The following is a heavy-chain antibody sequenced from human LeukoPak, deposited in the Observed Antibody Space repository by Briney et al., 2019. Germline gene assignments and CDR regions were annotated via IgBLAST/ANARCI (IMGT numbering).Heavy chain of an antibody. V-gene: IGHV3-30*04. D-gene: IGHD3-10*02. Sequence: GSLRLSCAASGFTFSNYAIHWVRQAPGKGLEWVSFISYDGSNTYYADSVKGRFTISRDNAKNSLYLQMNSLRAEDTAVYYCAELGITMIGGVWGKGTTVTISS. CDR3: AELGITMIGGV. CDR2: ISYDGSNT. J-gene: IGHJ6*04. CDR1: GFTFSNYA.